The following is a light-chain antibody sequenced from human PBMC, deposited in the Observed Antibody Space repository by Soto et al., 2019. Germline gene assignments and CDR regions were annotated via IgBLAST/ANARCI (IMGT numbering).Light chain of an antibody. J-gene: IGKJ2*01. CDR1: QSVRSSY. V-gene: IGKV3-20*01. CDR2: GAS. CDR3: QHYDSSPYT. Sequence: EIVLTQSPGTLSLSPGERATLSCRASQSVRSSYLAWYQQKPGQAPRLLIYGASSRATGIPDRFSGSGSGTDFTLTISRLEPEDFAVYYCQHYDSSPYTFGQGTKLEIK.